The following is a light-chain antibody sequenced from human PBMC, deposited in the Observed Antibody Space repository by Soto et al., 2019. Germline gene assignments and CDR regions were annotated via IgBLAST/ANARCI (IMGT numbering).Light chain of an antibody. CDR1: QSISTN. J-gene: IGKJ1*01. CDR2: GAS. Sequence: EIVMKHSPATLSVSPCERATLSFSASQSISTNLAWYQQRPGQVPRLLIYGASTRATGISVRFSGSGSGTEFTLTISSLQSEDFAVYYCQHYDNWPPRTFGQGTKVDIK. CDR3: QHYDNWPPRT. V-gene: IGKV3-15*01.